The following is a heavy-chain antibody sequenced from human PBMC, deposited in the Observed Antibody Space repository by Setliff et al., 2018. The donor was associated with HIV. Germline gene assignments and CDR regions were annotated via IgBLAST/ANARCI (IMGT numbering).Heavy chain of an antibody. D-gene: IGHD6-19*01. Sequence: GGSLRLSCAASGFTFDDYAMHWVRQAPGKGLEWVAFIRFDGSNTYYADSVKGRFSISRDNAKNSVYLQMNSLRVEDTAMYYCTKDHLSGWASDCWGQGTLVTVSS. CDR1: GFTFDDYA. CDR3: TKDHLSGWASDC. CDR2: IRFDGSNT. J-gene: IGHJ4*02. V-gene: IGHV3-30*02.